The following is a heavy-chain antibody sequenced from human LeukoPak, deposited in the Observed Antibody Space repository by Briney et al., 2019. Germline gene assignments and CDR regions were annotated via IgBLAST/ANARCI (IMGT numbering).Heavy chain of an antibody. CDR3: AKGRFHFDY. D-gene: IGHD3-10*01. CDR2: ISGSGGST. J-gene: IGHJ4*02. V-gene: IGHV3-23*01. CDR1: GFTFSSYA. Sequence: GGSLRLSCAASGFTFSSYAMSWVRQAPGKGLEWVSAISGSGGSTYYADSVKGLFIISGDYSKNTLYLQMNSLRDADTALYYWAKGRFHFDYWGQGPLVTVST.